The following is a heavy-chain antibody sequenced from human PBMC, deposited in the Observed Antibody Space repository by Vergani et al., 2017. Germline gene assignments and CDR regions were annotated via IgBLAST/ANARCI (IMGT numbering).Heavy chain of an antibody. CDR2: INWNSDSI. D-gene: IGHD6-19*01. Sequence: EVQLVESGGGLVQPGRSLRLSCAASGFTFDDYAMHWVRQAPGKGLEWVSGINWNSDSIAYADSVKGRFTISRDNAKNSLYLDMDTLTGEDTGVYYCARDQEEQWLVLTFVSSYRLDLWGRGTLVTVSS. CDR1: GFTFDDYA. J-gene: IGHJ2*01. CDR3: ARDQEEQWLVLTFVSSYRLDL. V-gene: IGHV3-9*01.